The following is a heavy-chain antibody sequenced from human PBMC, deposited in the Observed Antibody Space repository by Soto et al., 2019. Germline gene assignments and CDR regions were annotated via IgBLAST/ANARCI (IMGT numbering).Heavy chain of an antibody. D-gene: IGHD3-10*01. CDR2: IYYSGST. V-gene: IGHV4-59*08. CDR1: GGSISSYY. J-gene: IGHJ4*02. CDR3: ARGVWFGELLVYYFDY. Sequence: TLSLTCTVSGGSISSYYWSWIRQPPGKGLEWIGYIYYSGSTNYNPSLKSRVTISVDTSKNQFSLKLSSVTAADTAVYYCARGVWFGELLVYYFDYWGQGTLVTVSS.